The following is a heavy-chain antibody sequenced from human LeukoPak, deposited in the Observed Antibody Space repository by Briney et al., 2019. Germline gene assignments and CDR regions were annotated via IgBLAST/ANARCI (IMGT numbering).Heavy chain of an antibody. CDR3: ARTNTTGTTGGWFDP. J-gene: IGHJ5*02. CDR1: GGTFSSDT. V-gene: IGHV1-69*02. CDR2: IIPILGIA. Sequence: SVKVSCKASGGTFSSDTISWVRHAPGQGLEWMGRIIPILGIANYAQKFQGRVTITADKSTSTAYMELSSLRSEDTAVYYCARTNTTGTTGGWFDPWGQGTLVTVSS. D-gene: IGHD1-1*01.